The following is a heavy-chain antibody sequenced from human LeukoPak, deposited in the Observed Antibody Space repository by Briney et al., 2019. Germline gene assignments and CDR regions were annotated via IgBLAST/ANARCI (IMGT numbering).Heavy chain of an antibody. Sequence: PGRSLRLSCVTSGFVFGDSALTWVRQAPEKGLEWVGFIRSQFYGGTTQYAPSLKGRFTISRDDSKNVAFLQMNSLKVEDTAVYYCLRGGNWNDPPFDSWGQGTLVTVSS. CDR3: LRGGNWNDPPFDS. CDR1: GFVFGDSA. J-gene: IGHJ4*02. CDR2: IRSQFYGGTT. V-gene: IGHV3-49*04. D-gene: IGHD1-20*01.